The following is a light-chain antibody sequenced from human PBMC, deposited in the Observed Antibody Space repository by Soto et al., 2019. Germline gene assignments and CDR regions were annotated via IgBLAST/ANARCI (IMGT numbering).Light chain of an antibody. Sequence: EIGLRQSPATLTLSPGERATLSFRASQSVGTYVSWFQQKPGHPPRLLISGASNRAAGIPARFSGSGSGTDFSLTISSLEPEDFAVYYCQQNSDLQGTFGQGTKVDIK. V-gene: IGKV3-11*01. CDR1: QSVGTY. CDR3: QQNSDLQGT. J-gene: IGKJ1*01. CDR2: GAS.